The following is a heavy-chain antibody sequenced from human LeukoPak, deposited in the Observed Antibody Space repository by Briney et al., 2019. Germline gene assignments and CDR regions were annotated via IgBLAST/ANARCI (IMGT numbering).Heavy chain of an antibody. CDR1: GFTFSSYG. D-gene: IGHD2-21*02. V-gene: IGHV3-30*18. CDR3: AKIFGWHLVVVTAYDAFDT. J-gene: IGHJ3*02. CDR2: ISYDGSNK. Sequence: GGSLRLSRAASGFTFSSYGMHWVRQAPGKGLEWVAVISYDGSNKYYADSVKGRFTISRDNSKNTLFLHMRTLRAEDTALYYCAKIFGWHLVVVTAYDAFDTWGQGTMVSVSS.